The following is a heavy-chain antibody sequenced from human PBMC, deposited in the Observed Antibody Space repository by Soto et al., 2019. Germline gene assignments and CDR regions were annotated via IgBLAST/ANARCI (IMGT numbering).Heavy chain of an antibody. J-gene: IGHJ3*02. CDR3: ARPAGLGDAFDS. V-gene: IGHV5-51*01. CDR2: IYPGDSDT. CDR1: GYTFTSHW. Sequence: EVQLVQSGAEVKKPGESLKISCKGSGYTFTSHWIGWLRQMPGKGLEWMGIIYPGDSDTRYSPSFQGQVTISADKSIGTAYLQLSSLQAADTAMYYCARPAGLGDAFDSWGRGTMVIVSS. D-gene: IGHD3-10*01.